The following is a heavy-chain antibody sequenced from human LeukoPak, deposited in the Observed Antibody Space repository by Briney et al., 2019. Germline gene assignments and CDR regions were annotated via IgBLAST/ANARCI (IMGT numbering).Heavy chain of an antibody. CDR3: ARGDSYCGGDCYNY. Sequence: RGGSLRLSCAASGFTFSNHGMHWVRQAPGKGLEWVANIKQDGSEKYYVDSVKGRFTISRDNAKNSLYLQMNSLRAEDTAVYYCARGDSYCGGDCYNYWGQGTLVTVSS. D-gene: IGHD2-21*02. CDR2: IKQDGSEK. V-gene: IGHV3-7*01. J-gene: IGHJ4*02. CDR1: GFTFSNHG.